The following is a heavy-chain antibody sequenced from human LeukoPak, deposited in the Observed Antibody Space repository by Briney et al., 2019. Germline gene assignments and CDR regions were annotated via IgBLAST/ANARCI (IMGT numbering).Heavy chain of an antibody. CDR3: ARATVTTEAFDI. J-gene: IGHJ3*02. V-gene: IGHV3-13*01. CDR1: GFTFSSYD. Sequence: GGSLRLSCAASGFTFSSYDMHWVRQATGKGLEWVSAIGTAGDTYYPGSVKGRFTISRENAKNSLYLQMNSLRAGDTAVYYCARATVTTEAFDIWGQGTMVTVSS. D-gene: IGHD4-17*01. CDR2: IGTAGDT.